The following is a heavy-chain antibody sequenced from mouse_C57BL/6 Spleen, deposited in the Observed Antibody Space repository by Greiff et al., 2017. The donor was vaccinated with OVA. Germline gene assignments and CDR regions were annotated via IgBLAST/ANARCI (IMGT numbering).Heavy chain of an antibody. CDR1: GYTFTSYW. D-gene: IGHD3-2*02. Sequence: QVQLQQPGAELVRPGSSVKLSCKASGYTFTSYWMHWVKQRPIQGLEWIGNIDPSDSDTHYNQKFKDKATLTVDKSSSTAYMQLSSLTSEDYAVYNCARGVDGSGAFDYWGQGTTLTVSS. J-gene: IGHJ2*01. V-gene: IGHV1-52*01. CDR2: IDPSDSDT. CDR3: ARGVDGSGAFDY.